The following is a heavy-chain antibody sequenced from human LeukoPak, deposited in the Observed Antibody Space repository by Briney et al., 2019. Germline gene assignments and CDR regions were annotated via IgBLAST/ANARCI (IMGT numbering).Heavy chain of an antibody. J-gene: IGHJ4*02. CDR2: ISGSGDST. CDR1: GFTFSNYA. D-gene: IGHD2-2*02. Sequence: GGSLRLSCAASGFTFSNYAMRWVRQAPGKGLEWVSGISGSGDSTYYADSVEGRFTISRDNSKNTLYLQMNSLRAEDTAVYYCAKDHTSGLDYWGQGTLVTVSS. V-gene: IGHV3-23*01. CDR3: AKDHTSGLDY.